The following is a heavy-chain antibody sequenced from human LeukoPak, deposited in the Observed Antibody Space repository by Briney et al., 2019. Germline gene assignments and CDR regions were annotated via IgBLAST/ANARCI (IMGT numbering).Heavy chain of an antibody. CDR1: GGSISSYN. J-gene: IGHJ6*02. V-gene: IGHV4-59*08. D-gene: IGHD6-13*01. CDR3: ARWTPAAAGYYYYYGMDV. Sequence: SETLSLTCTVSGGSISSYNWSWIRQPPGKGLEWIGYIYYSGSTNYNPSLKSRVTISVDTSKNQFSLKLSSVTAADTAVYYCARWTPAAAGYYYYYGMDVWGQGTTVTVSS. CDR2: IYYSGST.